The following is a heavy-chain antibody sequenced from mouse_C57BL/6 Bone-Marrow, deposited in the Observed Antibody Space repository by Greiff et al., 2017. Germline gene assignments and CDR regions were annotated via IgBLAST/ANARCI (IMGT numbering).Heavy chain of an antibody. CDR2: IHPNSGST. D-gene: IGHD2-2*01. V-gene: IGHV1-64*01. Sequence: QVQLQQPGAELVKPGASVKLSCKASGYTFTSYWMHWVKQRPGPGLEWIGMIHPNSGSTKYTEKFKSKATLTVDKSSSTAYMQLSSLTSGDSAVYSCARSRLRRDWYFDVWGTGTTVTVSS. CDR3: ARSRLRRDWYFDV. CDR1: GYTFTSYW. J-gene: IGHJ1*03.